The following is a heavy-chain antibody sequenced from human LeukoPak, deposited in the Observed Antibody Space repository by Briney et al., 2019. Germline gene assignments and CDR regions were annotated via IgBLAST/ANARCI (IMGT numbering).Heavy chain of an antibody. CDR1: GGSISGYF. CDR3: ARHGIDVLLKDYYFDY. D-gene: IGHD3-16*01. V-gene: IGHV4-59*08. Sequence: PSETLSLTCTVSGGSISGYFWSWIRQPPGKGLEWIGYTYDSGSTYYNPSLKSRVTISIDTSKNQFSLRLSSVTAADTAVYYCARHGIDVLLKDYYFDYWGQGTRVTVSS. J-gene: IGHJ4*02. CDR2: TYDSGST.